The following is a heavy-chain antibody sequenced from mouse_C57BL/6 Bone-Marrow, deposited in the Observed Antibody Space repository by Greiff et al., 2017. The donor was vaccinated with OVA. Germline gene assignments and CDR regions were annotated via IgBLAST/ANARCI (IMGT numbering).Heavy chain of an antibody. J-gene: IGHJ1*03. CDR2: IYPGDGDT. Sequence: QVQLKESGAELVKPGASVKISCKASGYAFSSYWMNWVKQRPGKGLEWIGQIYPGDGDTNYNGKFKGKATLTADKSSSTAYMQLSSLTSEDSAVYVCAPITTVVASPYWYFDVWGTGTTVTVSS. CDR1: GYAFSSYW. V-gene: IGHV1-80*01. CDR3: APITTVVASPYWYFDV. D-gene: IGHD1-1*01.